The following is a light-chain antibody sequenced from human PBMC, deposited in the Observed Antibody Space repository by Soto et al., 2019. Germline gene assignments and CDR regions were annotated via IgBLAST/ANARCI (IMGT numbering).Light chain of an antibody. CDR3: SSYAGSNWYV. V-gene: IGLV2-8*01. CDR2: EVN. J-gene: IGLJ1*01. Sequence: QSVLTQPPSASGSPGQSVTISCTGTNSEVGGYNYVSWYQQYPGKAPKLIIYEVNERPSGVPDRFSGSKSGNTASLTVSGLQTADEADYYCSSYAGSNWYVFGTGTKVTV. CDR1: NSEVGGYNY.